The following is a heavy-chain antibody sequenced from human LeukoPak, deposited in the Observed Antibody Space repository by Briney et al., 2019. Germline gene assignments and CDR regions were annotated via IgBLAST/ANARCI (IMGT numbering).Heavy chain of an antibody. J-gene: IGHJ6*02. CDR3: ASGYYYGMDV. CDR1: GFTVIINY. CDR2: IYSGGRT. Sequence: RGSPRLSCADSGFTVIINYMSWVRHTPGKGLGWGSVIYSGGRTYYADSVKGRFTISRDNSKNTLYLQMNGLRAEDTAVYYCASGYYYGMDVWGQGTTVTVSS. V-gene: IGHV3-53*01.